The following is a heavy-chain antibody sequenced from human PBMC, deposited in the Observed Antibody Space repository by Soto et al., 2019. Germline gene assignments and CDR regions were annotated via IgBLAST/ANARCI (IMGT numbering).Heavy chain of an antibody. J-gene: IGHJ3*02. D-gene: IGHD4-17*01. CDR2: TSSSSSVI. Sequence: GGSLRLSCAASGFTFVTYEMNWVRQAPGKGLEWLSYTSSSSSVIKYADSVEGRFTISRDKAKNSLYLQMYSLRAEDTAVYYCARGLDYGEGPHAFDIWGQGTMVTVSS. CDR3: ARGLDYGEGPHAFDI. CDR1: GFTFVTYE. V-gene: IGHV3-48*03.